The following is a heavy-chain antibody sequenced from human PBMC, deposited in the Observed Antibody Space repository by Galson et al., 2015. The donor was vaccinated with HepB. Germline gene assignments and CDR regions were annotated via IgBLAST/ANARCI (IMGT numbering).Heavy chain of an antibody. V-gene: IGHV3-23*01. CDR2: ISGSGNTA. Sequence: SLRLSCAASGFTVSSSYMSWVRQAPGKGPEWVSVISGSGNTAFFADSVKGRFTISRDNSKNTLYLQMNSLRAEDTAVYFCAKDRTDCSTTTCYSYMPFDYWGQGTLVTVSS. CDR1: GFTVSSSY. J-gene: IGHJ4*02. CDR3: AKDRTDCSTTTCYSYMPFDY. D-gene: IGHD2-2*01.